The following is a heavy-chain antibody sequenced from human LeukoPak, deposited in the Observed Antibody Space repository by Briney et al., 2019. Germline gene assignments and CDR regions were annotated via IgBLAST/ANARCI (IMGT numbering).Heavy chain of an antibody. V-gene: IGHV1-2*02. CDR2: INPNSGGT. CDR1: VYTFTNFY. Sequence: ASVKVSCKASVYTFTNFYIHWVRQAPGQGLEWMGWINPNSGGTNYAQKFQGRVTMTRDTSISTAYMELSRLRSDDTAVYYCASLPMIVGGSYYYYGMDVWGQGTTVTVSS. D-gene: IGHD3-22*01. J-gene: IGHJ6*02. CDR3: ASLPMIVGGSYYYYGMDV.